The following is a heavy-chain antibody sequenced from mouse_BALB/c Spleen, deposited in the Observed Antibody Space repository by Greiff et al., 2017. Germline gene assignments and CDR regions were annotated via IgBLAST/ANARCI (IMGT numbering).Heavy chain of an antibody. V-gene: IGHV2-6-7*01. CDR1: GFSLTGYG. D-gene: IGHD2-1*01. J-gene: IGHJ1*01. CDR3: ARAPYGNYPHGYFDV. Sequence: VQLVESGPGLVAPSQSLSITCTVSGFSLTGYGVNWVRQPPGKGLEWLGMIWGDGSTDYNSALKSRLSISKDNSKSQVFLKMNSLQTDDTARYYCARAPYGNYPHGYFDVWGAGTTVTVSS. CDR2: IWGDGST.